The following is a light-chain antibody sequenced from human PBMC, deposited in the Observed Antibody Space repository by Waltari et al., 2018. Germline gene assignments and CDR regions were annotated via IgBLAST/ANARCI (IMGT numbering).Light chain of an antibody. CDR3: AAWDDSLNGVV. V-gene: IGLV1-44*01. Sequence: QSVLTQPPSASGTPGQRVTIPCSGTSSNTGSNTVNWYQQLPGTAPKLLIYSNNQRPSGVPDRFSGSKSGTSASLAISELQSEDEADYYCAAWDDSLNGVVFGGGTKLTVL. CDR1: SSNTGSNT. J-gene: IGLJ2*01. CDR2: SNN.